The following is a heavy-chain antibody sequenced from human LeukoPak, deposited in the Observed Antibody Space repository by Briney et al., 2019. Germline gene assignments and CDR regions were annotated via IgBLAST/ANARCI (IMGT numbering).Heavy chain of an antibody. CDR1: GGSISSYY. D-gene: IGHD4-11*01. Sequence: PSETLSLTCTVSGGSISSYYWSWIRQPAGKGLEWSGRIYTSGSTNYNPPLKSRVTMSVDTSKNQFSLKLSSVTAADTAVYYCAAGRTTVSDNWFDPWGQGTLVTVSS. CDR3: AAGRTTVSDNWFDP. J-gene: IGHJ5*02. CDR2: IYTSGST. V-gene: IGHV4-4*07.